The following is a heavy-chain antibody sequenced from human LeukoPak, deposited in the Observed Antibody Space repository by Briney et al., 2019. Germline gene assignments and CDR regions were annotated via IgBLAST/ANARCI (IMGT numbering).Heavy chain of an antibody. J-gene: IGHJ5*02. CDR1: EFSVSSNY. Sequence: GGSLRLSFAASEFSVSSNYMSWVRQAPGKGLEWVSVIYSGGSTYYADSVKGRFTISRDNSKNTLYLQMNNLRVEDTAMYYCASHDWYDPWGQGTLVTVSS. V-gene: IGHV3-66*04. CDR2: IYSGGST. CDR3: ASHDWYDP.